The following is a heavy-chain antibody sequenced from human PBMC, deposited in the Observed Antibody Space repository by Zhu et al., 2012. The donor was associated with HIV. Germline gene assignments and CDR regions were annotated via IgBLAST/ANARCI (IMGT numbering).Heavy chain of an antibody. D-gene: IGHD3-10*01. V-gene: IGHV4-39*01. CDR1: GGSISSSSYY. CDR3: ARHLLLWYFDL. J-gene: IGHJ2*01. Sequence: QVQLQESGPGLVKPSETLSLTCTVSGGSISSSSYYWGWIRQPPGKGLEWIGSIYYSGSTYYNPSLKSRVTISVDTSKNQFSLKLSSVTAADTAVYYCARHLLLWYFDLWGLAPWSLSPQ. CDR2: IYYSGST.